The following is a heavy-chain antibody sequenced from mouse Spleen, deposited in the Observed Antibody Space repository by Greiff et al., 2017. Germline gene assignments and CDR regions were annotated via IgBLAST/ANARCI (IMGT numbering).Heavy chain of an antibody. J-gene: IGHJ4*01. Sequence: QLQQSGPELVKPGASVKISCKASGYSFTDYNMNWVKQSNGKSLEWIGVINPNYGTTSYNQKFKGKATLTVDQSSSTAYMQLNSLTSEDSAVYYCASYYYGSSDYYAMDYWGQGTSVTVSS. D-gene: IGHD1-1*01. CDR3: ASYYYGSSDYYAMDY. CDR2: INPNYGTT. V-gene: IGHV1-39*01. CDR1: GYSFTDYN.